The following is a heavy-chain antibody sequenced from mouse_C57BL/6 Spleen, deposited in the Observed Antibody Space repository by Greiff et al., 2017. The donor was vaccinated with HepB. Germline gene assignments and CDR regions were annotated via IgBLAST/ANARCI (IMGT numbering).Heavy chain of an antibody. J-gene: IGHJ1*03. D-gene: IGHD2-1*01. Sequence: EVKLVESGGGLVKPGGSLKLSCAASGFTFSDYGMHWVRQAPEKGLEWVAYISSGSSTIYYADTVKGRFTISRDNAKNTLFLQITSLRSEDTAMYYCARDGNLYWYFDVWGTGTTVTVSS. CDR3: ARDGNLYWYFDV. CDR1: GFTFSDYG. CDR2: ISSGSSTI. V-gene: IGHV5-17*01.